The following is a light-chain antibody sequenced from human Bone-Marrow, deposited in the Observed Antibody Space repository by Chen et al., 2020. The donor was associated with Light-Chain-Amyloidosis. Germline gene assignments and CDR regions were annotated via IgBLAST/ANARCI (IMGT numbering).Light chain of an antibody. J-gene: IGLJ2*01. CDR1: DLPTKY. CDR3: QSADSSGTYEVI. CDR2: RDT. V-gene: IGLV3-25*03. Sequence: YELTQPPSVSVSPGQTARITCSGDDLPTKYAYWYQQKPGQAPVLVIHRDTERPSGISERFSGSSSGTTATLTISGVQAEDEADYRCQSADSSGTYEVIFGGGTKLTVL.